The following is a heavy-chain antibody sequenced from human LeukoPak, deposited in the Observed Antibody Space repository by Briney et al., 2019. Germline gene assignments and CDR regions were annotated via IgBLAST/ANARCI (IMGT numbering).Heavy chain of an antibody. CDR1: GFTFSSYA. Sequence: GGSLRLSCAASGFTFSSYAMHWVRQAPGEGLEWVAVISYDGNHKYYADSVKGRFTISRDNSKNTLYLQMNSLRADDTAVYFCARGVGAPGSSSWKNSYYGMDVWGQGTTVTVSS. CDR3: ARGVGAPGSSSWKNSYYGMDV. D-gene: IGHD6-13*01. CDR2: ISYDGNHK. J-gene: IGHJ6*02. V-gene: IGHV3-30*04.